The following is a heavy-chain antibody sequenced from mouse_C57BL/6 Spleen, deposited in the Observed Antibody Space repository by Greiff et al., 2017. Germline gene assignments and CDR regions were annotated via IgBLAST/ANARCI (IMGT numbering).Heavy chain of an antibody. CDR1: GFTIKNTY. J-gene: IGHJ4*01. CDR3: ARSYYSNPWDY. CDR2: IDPANGNT. Sequence: VQLQQSVAELVRPGASVKLSCTASGFTIKNTYMHWVKQRPEQGLEWIGRIDPANGNTKYAAKFQGKATITADTSSNTAYLQLSSLTSEDTAIFSWARSYYSNPWDYWGQGTSVTVSS. D-gene: IGHD2-5*01. V-gene: IGHV14-3*01.